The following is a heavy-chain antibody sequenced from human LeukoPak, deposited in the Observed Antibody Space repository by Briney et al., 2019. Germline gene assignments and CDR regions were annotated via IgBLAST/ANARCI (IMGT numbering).Heavy chain of an antibody. Sequence: GGSLRLSCAASGFTFSSYSMNWVRQAPGKGLEWVSSISSSSSSYIYYADSVKGRFTISRDNAKNSLYLQMNSLRAEDTAVYYCARDRDPVWVYYGSAINEYAFDIWGQGTMVTVSS. J-gene: IGHJ3*02. V-gene: IGHV3-21*01. CDR2: ISSSSSSYI. D-gene: IGHD3-10*01. CDR1: GFTFSSYS. CDR3: ARDRDPVWVYYGSAINEYAFDI.